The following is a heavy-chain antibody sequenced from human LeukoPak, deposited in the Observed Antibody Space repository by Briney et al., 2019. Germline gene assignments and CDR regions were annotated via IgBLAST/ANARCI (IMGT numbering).Heavy chain of an antibody. D-gene: IGHD5-18*01. Sequence: PSEALSLTCAVSGGSISSNNWWIWVRQSPEKGLEWIGEIYHDGSTNYNPSLKSRVTISMDKSKNQLSLKLNFVTAADTAVYYCARDRGGYTYSHDYWGQGTLVTVSS. J-gene: IGHJ4*02. CDR2: IYHDGST. CDR1: GGSISSNNW. V-gene: IGHV4-4*02. CDR3: ARDRGGYTYSHDY.